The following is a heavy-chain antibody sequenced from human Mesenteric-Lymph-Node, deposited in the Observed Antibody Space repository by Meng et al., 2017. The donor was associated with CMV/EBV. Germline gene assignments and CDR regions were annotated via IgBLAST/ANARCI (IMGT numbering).Heavy chain of an antibody. V-gene: IGHV1-69*05. CDR2: IIPLFGAT. Sequence: SVKVSCKTSGVTFGSYGISWVRQAPGQGLAWMGGIIPLFGATNYAQKSQGRVTITMDKSTGTVYMELSSLRSEDTAVYYCARSLVGTSGLGDCRRTTCRYSYYGMDVWGQGTTVTVSS. CDR1: GVTFGSYG. D-gene: IGHD2-2*01. CDR3: ARSLVGTSGLGDCRRTTCRYSYYGMDV. J-gene: IGHJ6*02.